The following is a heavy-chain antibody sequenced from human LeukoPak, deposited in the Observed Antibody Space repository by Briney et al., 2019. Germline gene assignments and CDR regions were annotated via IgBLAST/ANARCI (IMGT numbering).Heavy chain of an antibody. CDR2: IKQDGSEK. J-gene: IGHJ4*02. Sequence: GGSLRLSCAASGFTFSSYWMSWARQAPGKGLEWVANIKQDGSEKYYVDSVKGRFTISRDNAKNSLYLQMNSLRAEDTAVYYCAKASYGDYTFDYWGQGTLVTVSS. D-gene: IGHD4-17*01. CDR1: GFTFSSYW. V-gene: IGHV3-7*03. CDR3: AKASYGDYTFDY.